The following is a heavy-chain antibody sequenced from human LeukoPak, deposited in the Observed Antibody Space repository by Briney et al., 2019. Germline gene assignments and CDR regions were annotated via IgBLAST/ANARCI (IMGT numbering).Heavy chain of an antibody. V-gene: IGHV1-69*05. CDR3: ARARILYATNWFDP. J-gene: IGHJ5*02. CDR1: GGTFSNYA. Sequence: SVKVSCKASGGTFSNYAISWVRQAPGQGLEWMGGIIPIFGTANYAQKFQGRVTITTDESTSTAYMERSSLRSEDTAVYYCARARILYATNWFDPWGQGTLVTVSS. D-gene: IGHD2-21*01. CDR2: IIPIFGTA.